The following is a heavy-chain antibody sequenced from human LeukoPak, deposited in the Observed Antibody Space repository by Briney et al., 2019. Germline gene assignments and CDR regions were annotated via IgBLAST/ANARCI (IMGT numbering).Heavy chain of an antibody. CDR1: GFTFSSYS. Sequence: PGGSLRLSCAASGFTFSSYSMNWVRQAPGKGLEWVSSISSSISYIYYADSVKGRFTISRDNAKNSLYLQMNRLRAEDTAVYYCARDGYVWGSYRYGGSWFDPWGQGTLVTVSS. J-gene: IGHJ5*02. D-gene: IGHD3-16*02. CDR3: ARDGYVWGSYRYGGSWFDP. V-gene: IGHV3-21*01. CDR2: ISSSISYI.